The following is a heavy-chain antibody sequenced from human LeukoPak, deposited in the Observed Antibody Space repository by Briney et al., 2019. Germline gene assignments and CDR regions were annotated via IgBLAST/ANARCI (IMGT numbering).Heavy chain of an antibody. Sequence: GGSLRLSCAASGFTFSSYSIHWVRQAPGKGLEWVAAISYDGSNKKYADSVKGRFTISRDNSKNTLYLQMNSLRAEDTAVYYCARGIRIAVAGNIDYWGQGTLVTVSS. V-gene: IGHV3-30*04. CDR1: GFTFSSYS. J-gene: IGHJ4*02. CDR2: ISYDGSNK. D-gene: IGHD6-19*01. CDR3: ARGIRIAVAGNIDY.